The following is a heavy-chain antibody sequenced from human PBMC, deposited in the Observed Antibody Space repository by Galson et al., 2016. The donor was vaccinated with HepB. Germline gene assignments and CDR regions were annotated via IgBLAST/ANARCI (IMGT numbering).Heavy chain of an antibody. D-gene: IGHD4-11*01. CDR3: AKVATPNRNYENWFDS. J-gene: IGHJ5*01. V-gene: IGHV3-30*18. CDR2: IAFDGSNA. CDR1: GLNYRTQG. Sequence: RLWCAAPGLNYRTQGIRGPRQAPGRGLEGVALIAFDGSNAYYGDSVKGRFTISRDNSKNTLNLQMNSLRAEDTAVYYCAKVATPNRNYENWFDSWGQGTLVTVSS.